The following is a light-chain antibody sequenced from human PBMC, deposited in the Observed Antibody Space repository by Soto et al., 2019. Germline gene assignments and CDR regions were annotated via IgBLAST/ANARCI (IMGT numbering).Light chain of an antibody. V-gene: IGKV3-11*01. Sequence: IVLTQSPVNLSVSPWERATLSCRASQSVSSYLAWYQQKPGQAPRLLIYGAFSRATGIPDRVSGSGSGTDFTLTISSLEPEDFAVYYCQQRSNWPSTFGQGTRLEIK. CDR2: GAF. CDR3: QQRSNWPST. CDR1: QSVSSY. J-gene: IGKJ5*01.